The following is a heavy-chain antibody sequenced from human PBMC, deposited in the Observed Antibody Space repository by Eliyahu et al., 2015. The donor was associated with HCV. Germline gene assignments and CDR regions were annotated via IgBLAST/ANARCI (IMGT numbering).Heavy chain of an antibody. Sequence: QITLKESGPTLVKPTQTLTLTCTFSGFSLRAAGVGVGWIRQPPGKALEWLALIYWDDDKRYSPSLKTRLTITKDTSKNQVVLTMANMEPVDTATYFCAHRRWGGSNDGWYFDLWGRGTLVTVSS. CDR1: GFSLRAAGVG. CDR3: AHRRWGGSNDGWYFDL. V-gene: IGHV2-5*02. J-gene: IGHJ2*01. D-gene: IGHD3-10*01. CDR2: IYWDDDK.